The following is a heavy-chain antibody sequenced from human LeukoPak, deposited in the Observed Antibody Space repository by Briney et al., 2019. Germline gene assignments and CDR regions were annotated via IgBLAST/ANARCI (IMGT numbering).Heavy chain of an antibody. CDR3: ARDPYGSGSYYPYYYYYMDV. D-gene: IGHD3-10*01. J-gene: IGHJ6*03. CDR1: GYTFTGYY. V-gene: IGHV1-2*02. Sequence: ASVKVSCKASGYTFTGYYMHWVRQAPGQGLEWMGWINPNSGGTNYAQKFQGRVTMTRDTSISTAYMELSRLRSDDTAVYYCARDPYGSGSYYPYYYYYMDVWGKGTTVTISS. CDR2: INPNSGGT.